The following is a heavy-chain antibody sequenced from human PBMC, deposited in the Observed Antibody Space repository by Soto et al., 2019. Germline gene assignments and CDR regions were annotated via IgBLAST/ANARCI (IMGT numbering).Heavy chain of an antibody. V-gene: IGHV2-5*02. J-gene: IGHJ4*02. CDR2: IYWDDDE. D-gene: IGHD3-10*01. CDR3: AHSRNLITEDAQVGDFDY. Sequence: QITLKESGPTLVKPTQTLTLTCSFSGFSLTTDGVGVGWVRQPPGEALEWLALIYWDDDERYSPSLKTRLTITKDPSQNQVVLIMTNMAPVDTATYYCAHSRNLITEDAQVGDFDYWGQGTLVTVSS. CDR1: GFSLTTDGVG.